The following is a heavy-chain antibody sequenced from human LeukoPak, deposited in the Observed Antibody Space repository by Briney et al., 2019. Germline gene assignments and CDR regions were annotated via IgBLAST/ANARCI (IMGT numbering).Heavy chain of an antibody. Sequence: GGSLRLSCAASGFTFSSYTMNWVRQAPGKGLEWVSYISSSSSTIYYADSVKGRFTISRDNAKNSLYLQMNSLRAEDTAVYYCARESGSYYDGAFDIWGQGTMVTVSS. CDR1: GFTFSSYT. J-gene: IGHJ3*02. D-gene: IGHD1-26*01. V-gene: IGHV3-48*01. CDR2: ISSSSSTI. CDR3: ARESGSYYDGAFDI.